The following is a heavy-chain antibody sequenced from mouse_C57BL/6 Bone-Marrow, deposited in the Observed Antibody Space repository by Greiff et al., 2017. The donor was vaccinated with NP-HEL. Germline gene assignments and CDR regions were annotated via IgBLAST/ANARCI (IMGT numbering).Heavy chain of an antibody. J-gene: IGHJ4*01. V-gene: IGHV7-3*01. CDR1: GFTFTDYY. CDR2: IRNKANGYTT. D-gene: IGHD2-4*01. CDR3: ARSINYEYADVPFYAMDY. Sequence: EVMLVESGGGLVQPGGSLSLSCAASGFTFTDYYMSWVRQPPGKALEWLVFIRNKANGYTTEYSASVKGRFTIYRANCQSILYLRMNALRAEDSATYYCARSINYEYADVPFYAMDYWGQGTSVTVSS.